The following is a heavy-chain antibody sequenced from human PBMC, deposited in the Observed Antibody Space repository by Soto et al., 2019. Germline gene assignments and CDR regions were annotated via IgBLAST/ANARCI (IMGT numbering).Heavy chain of an antibody. V-gene: IGHV3-7*03. CDR1: GFTFSHYW. CDR2: IKEDGSEI. J-gene: IGHJ4*02. D-gene: IGHD4-17*01. Sequence: GGSLRLSCAASGFTFSHYWMNWVRQAPGKGLEWLANIKEDGSEIYYVASVKGRFTISRDNTKNSLHLQMNSLRAEDTALYYCARAGYGIPFDYWGQGTLVTVSS. CDR3: ARAGYGIPFDY.